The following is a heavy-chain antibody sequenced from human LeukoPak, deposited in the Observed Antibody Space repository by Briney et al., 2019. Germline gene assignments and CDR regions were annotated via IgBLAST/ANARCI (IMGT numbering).Heavy chain of an antibody. CDR1: VGSISSSSYY. J-gene: IGHJ3*02. CDR3: ARVVATAFDI. V-gene: IGHV4-39*07. D-gene: IGHD2-15*01. Sequence: SETLSLTCTVSVGSISSSSYYWGLIRQPPGKGLEWIGSIYYSGSTYYNPSLKSRVTISVDTSKNQFSLKLSSVTAADTAVYYCARVVATAFDIWGQGTMVTVSS. CDR2: IYYSGST.